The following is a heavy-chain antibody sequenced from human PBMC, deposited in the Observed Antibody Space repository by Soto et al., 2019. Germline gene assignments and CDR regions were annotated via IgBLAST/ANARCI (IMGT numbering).Heavy chain of an antibody. CDR1: GFTFSSYG. J-gene: IGHJ6*02. CDR3: AKDKVFAVAEAGRDYYYYDGMDV. Sequence: PGGSLRLSCAASGFTFSSYGMHWVRQAPGKWLERVAVISYDGSNKYYADSVKGRFTISRDNSKNTLYLQMNSLRAEDTAVYYCAKDKVFAVAEAGRDYYYYDGMDVWGQGXTVTV. CDR2: ISYDGSNK. D-gene: IGHD6-19*01. V-gene: IGHV3-30*18.